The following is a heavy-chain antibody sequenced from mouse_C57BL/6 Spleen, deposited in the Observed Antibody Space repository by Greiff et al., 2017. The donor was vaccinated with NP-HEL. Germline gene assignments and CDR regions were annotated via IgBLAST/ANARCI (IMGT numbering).Heavy chain of an antibody. CDR2: IDPEDGET. CDR3: HSHYSNYAHFDY. Sequence: EVQLQQSGAELVKPGASVKLSCTASGFNIKDYYMHWVKQRTEQGLEWIGRIDPEDGETKYDPKFQGKATITADTSSNTAYLQLSSLTSEDTAVYYCHSHYSNYAHFDYWGQGTTLTVSS. CDR1: GFNIKDYY. V-gene: IGHV14-2*01. D-gene: IGHD2-5*01. J-gene: IGHJ2*01.